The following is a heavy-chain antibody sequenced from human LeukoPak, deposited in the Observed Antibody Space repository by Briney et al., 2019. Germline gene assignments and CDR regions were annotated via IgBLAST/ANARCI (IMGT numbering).Heavy chain of an antibody. J-gene: IGHJ4*02. D-gene: IGHD5-12*01. V-gene: IGHV3-23*01. CDR1: GFTFSSYA. CDR3: AKGLDSGYGGFDY. Sequence: AGSLRLSCAASGFTFSSYAMSWVRQAPGKGLEWVSAISGSGGSTYYADSVKGRFTISRDNSKNTLYLQMNSLRAEDTAVYYCAKGLDSGYGGFDYWGQGTLVTVSS. CDR2: ISGSGGST.